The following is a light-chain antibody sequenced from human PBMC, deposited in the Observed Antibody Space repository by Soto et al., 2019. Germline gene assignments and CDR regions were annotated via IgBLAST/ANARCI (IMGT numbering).Light chain of an antibody. CDR1: SSDVGGYNY. V-gene: IGLV2-11*01. CDR2: GVS. J-gene: IGLJ2*01. CDR3: CSYAGRYTGL. Sequence: QSVLTQPRSVSGSPGQSVTISCTGTSSDVGGYNYVSWYQQHPGKAPKLMIYGVSERPSGVPDRFSGSKSGNTASLTISGLQAEDEADYYCCSYAGRYTGLFGGGTKLTVL.